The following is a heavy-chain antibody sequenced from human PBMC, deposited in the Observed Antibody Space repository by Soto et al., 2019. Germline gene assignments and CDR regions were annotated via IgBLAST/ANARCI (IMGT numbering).Heavy chain of an antibody. V-gene: IGHV4-59*08. Sequence: QVQLQESGPGLVKPSETLSLTCTVSGGSISSYYWSWIRQPPGKGLEWIGYIYYSGSTNYNPSLKRRVTISVDTSKNQFSLKLSSVTAADTAVYYCARHVGSRAYYWYFDLWGRGTLVTVSS. D-gene: IGHD2-15*01. J-gene: IGHJ2*01. CDR2: IYYSGST. CDR1: GGSISSYY. CDR3: ARHVGSRAYYWYFDL.